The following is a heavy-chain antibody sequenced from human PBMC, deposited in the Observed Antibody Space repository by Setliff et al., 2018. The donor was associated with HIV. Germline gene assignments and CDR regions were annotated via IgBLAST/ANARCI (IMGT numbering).Heavy chain of an antibody. CDR3: ARMIYYGGDSKFDF. CDR1: GGSISTYY. CDR2: INKSGSS. V-gene: IGHV4-59*01. Sequence: SETLSLTCTVSGGSISTYYWSWIRQPPGKGLEWIGYINKSGSSIYNPSLKSRVTISVDTSKTQISLRVNSVTAADTAVYYCARMIYYGGDSKFDFWGQGSLVTVSS. J-gene: IGHJ4*02. D-gene: IGHD2-21*02.